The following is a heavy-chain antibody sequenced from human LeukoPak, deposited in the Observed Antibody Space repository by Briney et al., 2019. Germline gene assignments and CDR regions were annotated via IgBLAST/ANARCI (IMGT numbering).Heavy chain of an antibody. Sequence: SETLSLTCTVSGGSISSYYWSWIRQPPGKGLEWIGYIYYSGSTNYNPSLKSRVTISVDTSKNQFSLRLSSVTAADTAMYYCARTEPSTDFDYWGQGTLVTVSS. V-gene: IGHV4-59*12. D-gene: IGHD2-2*01. CDR1: GGSISSYY. CDR3: ARTEPSTDFDY. J-gene: IGHJ4*02. CDR2: IYYSGST.